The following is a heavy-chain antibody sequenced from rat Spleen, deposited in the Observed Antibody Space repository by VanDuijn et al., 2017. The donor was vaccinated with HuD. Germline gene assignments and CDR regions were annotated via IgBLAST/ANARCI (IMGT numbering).Heavy chain of an antibody. CDR2: ISYSGST. J-gene: IGHJ2*01. CDR3: ARSGATVAYYFDY. Sequence: EVQLQESGPGLVKPSQSLSLTCSVTGYSITSNYWVWIRKFPGNKMEWIGHISYSGSTRYNPSLKSRISITRDTSKNQFFLQLNSVTTEDTATYYCARSGATVAYYFDYWGQGVMVTVSS. D-gene: IGHD1-3*01. V-gene: IGHV3-1*01. CDR1: GYSITSNY.